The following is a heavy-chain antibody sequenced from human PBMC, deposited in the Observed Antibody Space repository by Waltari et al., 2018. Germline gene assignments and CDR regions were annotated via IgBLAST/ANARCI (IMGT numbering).Heavy chain of an antibody. CDR3: ARDPGVYYYGMDV. J-gene: IGHJ6*02. D-gene: IGHD7-27*01. V-gene: IGHV4-59*11. Sequence: QVQLQESGPGLVKPSETLSLTCTVSGGSISSHYWSWIRQPPGKGLEWIGYIYYSGSTNYNPSIKSRVTVSVDTSKNQFSLKLSSVTAADTAVYYCARDPGVYYYGMDVWGQGTTVTVSS. CDR2: IYYSGST. CDR1: GGSISSHY.